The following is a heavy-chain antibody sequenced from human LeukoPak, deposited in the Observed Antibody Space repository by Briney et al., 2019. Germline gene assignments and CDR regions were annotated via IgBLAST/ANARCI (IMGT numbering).Heavy chain of an antibody. J-gene: IGHJ4*02. CDR3: ARDRRGYCSGGSCYRPDY. CDR2: IIPILGIA. V-gene: IGHV1-69*04. Sequence: ASVKVSCKASGYTFTSYGISWVRQAPGQGLEWMGRIIPILGIANYAQKFQGRVTITADKSTSTAYMELSSLRSEDTAVYYCARDRRGYCSGGSCYRPDYWGQGTLVTVSS. CDR1: GYTFTSYG. D-gene: IGHD2-15*01.